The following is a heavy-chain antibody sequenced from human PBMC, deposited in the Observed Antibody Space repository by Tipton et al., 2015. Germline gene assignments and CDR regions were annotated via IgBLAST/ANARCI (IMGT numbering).Heavy chain of an antibody. J-gene: IGHJ4*02. CDR3: ARTDALGHFDY. CDR2: INHGGST. CDR1: GGSFSDYY. Sequence: TLSLTCAVYGGSFSDYYWSWIRQSPGKGLEWIGEINHGGSTNYNPSLKSRVTISVDTSKNQFSLRLSSVTAADTAVYFCARTDALGHFDYWGLGTLVTVSS. V-gene: IGHV4-34*01. D-gene: IGHD2-8*01.